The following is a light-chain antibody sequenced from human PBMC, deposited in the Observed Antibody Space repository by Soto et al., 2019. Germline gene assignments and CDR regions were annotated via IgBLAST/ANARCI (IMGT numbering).Light chain of an antibody. CDR2: NAS. CDR3: QQCPNWPLT. J-gene: IGKJ4*01. CDR1: QSISSH. Sequence: EIVLTQSPATLSLSPGEGATLSCRAGQSISSHLAWYQQKPGQAPRLLMYNASNRATGIPARFSGSGSGTDFTLIISSLAPEDFAVYYCQQCPNWPLTFGGGTKVEIK. V-gene: IGKV3-11*01.